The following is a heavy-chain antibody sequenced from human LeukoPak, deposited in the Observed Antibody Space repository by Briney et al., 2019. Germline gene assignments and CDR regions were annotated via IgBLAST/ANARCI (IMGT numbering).Heavy chain of an antibody. Sequence: SETLSLTCTVSGGSISSSSYYWGWIRQPPGKGLEWIGIIYYSGSTYYNPSLKSRVTISVDTSKNQFSLKLSSVTAADTAVYYCARHGSQFAWDYWGQGTLVTVSS. CDR2: IYYSGST. CDR3: ARHGSQFAWDY. V-gene: IGHV4-39*01. J-gene: IGHJ4*02. CDR1: GGSISSSSYY. D-gene: IGHD2-15*01.